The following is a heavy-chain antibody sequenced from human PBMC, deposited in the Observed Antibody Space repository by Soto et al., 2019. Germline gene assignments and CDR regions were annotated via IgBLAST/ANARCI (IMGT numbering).Heavy chain of an antibody. V-gene: IGHV4-59*01. CDR2: IYYSGST. CDR3: ARFGCSGGTCYPVAYYYYMDV. D-gene: IGHD2-15*01. Sequence: QVQLQESGPGLVKPSETLSLTCTVSGGSISSDYWSWIRQPPGKGLEWIGYIYYSGSTTYNPSLKSRITISVDTSKNQFSLQLSSVTAADTAVYYCARFGCSGGTCYPVAYYYYMDVWGKGTTVTVSS. CDR1: GGSISSDY. J-gene: IGHJ6*03.